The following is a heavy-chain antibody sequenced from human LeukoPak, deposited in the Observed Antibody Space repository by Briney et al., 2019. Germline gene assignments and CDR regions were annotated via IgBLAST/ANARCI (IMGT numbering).Heavy chain of an antibody. D-gene: IGHD3-3*01. CDR2: IYSGGST. CDR1: ELTLSSNY. CDR3: AKTSLSDPSGHYYYMDV. V-gene: IGHV3-53*05. J-gene: IGHJ6*03. Sequence: GGSLRLSCAASELTLSSNYMSWIRQAPGRGLEWVSFIYSGGSTYYADSVRGRFTISRDNSQNTVSLQLNNLRIEDTALYYCAKTSLSDPSGHYYYMDVWGKGTTVTVSS.